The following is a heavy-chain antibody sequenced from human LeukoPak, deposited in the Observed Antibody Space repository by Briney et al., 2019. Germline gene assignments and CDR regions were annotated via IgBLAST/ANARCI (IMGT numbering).Heavy chain of an antibody. V-gene: IGHV4-39*01. J-gene: IGHJ5*02. CDR2: IYYSGST. D-gene: IGHD3-10*01. CDR3: ARRTPDYYGSGSYYPVRDNWFDP. Sequence: PSETLSLTCTVSGGSISSSSYYWGWIRQPPGKGLEWIGSIYYSGSTYYNPSLKSRVAISVDTSKNQFSLKLGSVIAADTAVYYCARRTPDYYGSGSYYPVRDNWFDPWGQGTLVTVSS. CDR1: GGSISSSSYY.